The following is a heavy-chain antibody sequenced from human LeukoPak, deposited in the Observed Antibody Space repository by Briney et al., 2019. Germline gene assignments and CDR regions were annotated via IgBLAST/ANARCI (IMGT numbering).Heavy chain of an antibody. CDR2: IIPIFGTA. CDR3: ARRSGYDYYYYGMDV. Sequence: SVKVSCKASGGTFSSYAISWVRQAPGQGLEWMGGIIPIFGTANYAQKFQGRVTITADESTSTAYMELSSLRSEDTAVCYCARRSGYDYYYYGMDVWGQGTTVTVSS. CDR1: GGTFSSYA. J-gene: IGHJ6*02. V-gene: IGHV1-69*13. D-gene: IGHD5-12*01.